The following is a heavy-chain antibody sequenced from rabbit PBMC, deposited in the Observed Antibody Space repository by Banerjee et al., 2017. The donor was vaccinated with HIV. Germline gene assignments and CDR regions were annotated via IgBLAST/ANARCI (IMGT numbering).Heavy chain of an antibody. CDR1: GFSFSSSYW. CDR2: IGAGSSGNT. CDR3: ARSIYEDDGPKL. V-gene: IGHV1S40*01. Sequence: QSLEESGGDLVKPGASLTLTCTASGFSFSSSYWSCWVRQAPGKGLEWIACIGAGSSGNTAYATWAKGRFTISKTSSTTVTLQMTSLTAADTATYFCARSIYEDDGPKLWGPGTLVTVS. J-gene: IGHJ4*01. D-gene: IGHD2-1*01.